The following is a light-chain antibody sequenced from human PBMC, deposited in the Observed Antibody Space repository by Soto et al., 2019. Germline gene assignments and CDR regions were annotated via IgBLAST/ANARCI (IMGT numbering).Light chain of an antibody. CDR2: DAS. CDR3: QQFNSNPRT. V-gene: IGKV3-20*01. J-gene: IGKJ1*01. CDR1: QTVRSNY. Sequence: VLTQSPATLSSSPGDRVTLSCSSSQTVRSNYLAWYQQKPGQAPRLLIYDASSRATGIPDRFSGSGSGTDFTLTISRLQPEDFAVYYCQQFNSNPRTFGQGTKVDIK.